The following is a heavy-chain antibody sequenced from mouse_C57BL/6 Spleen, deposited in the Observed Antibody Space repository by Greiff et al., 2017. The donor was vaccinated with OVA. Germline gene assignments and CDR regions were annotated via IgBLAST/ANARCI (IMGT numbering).Heavy chain of an antibody. CDR3: AKNPGAARYFDV. CDR1: GFSLTSYG. J-gene: IGHJ1*03. CDR2: ISRGGST. D-gene: IGHD4-1*01. Sequence: VQLQQSGPGLVQPSQSLSITCTVSGFSLTSYGVHWVRQSPGKGLEWLGVISRGGSTDYNEAFMSRLSLTKDNSKSQVFFKMNSLQADDTAIYYCAKNPGAARYFDVWGTGTTVTVSS. V-gene: IGHV2-5*01.